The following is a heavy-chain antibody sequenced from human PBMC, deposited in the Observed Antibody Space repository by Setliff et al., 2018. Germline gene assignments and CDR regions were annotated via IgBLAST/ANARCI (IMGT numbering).Heavy chain of an antibody. CDR2: IKYDGTT. CDR1: SGSIINYY. D-gene: IGHD3-22*01. CDR3: AKEGYYDHFGYYHYYYDF. J-gene: IGHJ4*02. V-gene: IGHV4-59*08. Sequence: PSETLSLTCTVSSGSIINYYWSWIRQPPGRPLEWIGYIKYDGTTDYNPSLKSRVAISVDTSKNQFSLRLSSVTAADPAVYYCAKEGYYDHFGYYHYYYDFWGQGTLFTVSS.